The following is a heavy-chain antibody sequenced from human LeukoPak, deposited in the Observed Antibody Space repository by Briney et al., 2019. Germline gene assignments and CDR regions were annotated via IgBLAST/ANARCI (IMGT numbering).Heavy chain of an antibody. J-gene: IGHJ4*02. D-gene: IGHD1-26*01. V-gene: IGHV4-59*12. Sequence: SETLSLTCTVSGGSIRSYYWSWIRQPPGKGLEWIGYIYYSGSTNYNPSLKSRVTISVDTSKNQFSLKLSSVTAADTAVYYCARTRPYSGSFDYWGQGTLVTVSS. CDR3: ARTRPYSGSFDY. CDR2: IYYSGST. CDR1: GGSIRSYY.